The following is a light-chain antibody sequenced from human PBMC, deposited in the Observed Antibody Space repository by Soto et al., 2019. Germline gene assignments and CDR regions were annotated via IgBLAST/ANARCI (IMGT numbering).Light chain of an antibody. CDR3: QKYNSAPLT. CDR1: QSVSST. Sequence: EIVLTQSPATLSVSPGETATLSCRASQSVSSTLAWYQQKPGQAPRLLIFGASTRATGISPRFSGSGSGTDFTLIISSLQPEDVATYFCQKYNSAPLTFGGGTKGDIK. V-gene: IGKV3-15*01. J-gene: IGKJ4*01. CDR2: GAS.